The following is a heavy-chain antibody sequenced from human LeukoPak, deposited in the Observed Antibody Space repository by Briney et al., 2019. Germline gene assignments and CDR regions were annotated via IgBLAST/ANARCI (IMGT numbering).Heavy chain of an antibody. V-gene: IGHV4-39*01. CDR1: GGSISSSSYY. Sequence: SETLSLTCTVSGGSISSSSYYWGWIRQPPGKGLEWIGSIYYSGSTYYNPSLKSRVTISVDTSKNQFSLKLSSVTAADTAVYYCARQSDPGGLVPAAPNWFDPWGQGTLVTVSS. J-gene: IGHJ5*02. D-gene: IGHD2-2*01. CDR3: ARQSDPGGLVPAAPNWFDP. CDR2: IYYSGST.